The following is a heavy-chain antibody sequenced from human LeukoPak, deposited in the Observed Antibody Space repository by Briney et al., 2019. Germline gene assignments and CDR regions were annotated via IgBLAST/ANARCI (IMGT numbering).Heavy chain of an antibody. D-gene: IGHD3-10*01. CDR3: ARDRGDYFDY. CDR2: IIPDFGTT. Sequence: ASVRVSCKASGGTFTIFTISWMRQAPGQGLEWMGGIIPDFGTTYNGQKFQGRLTVTADESTDTAYMNLRGLTSEDTAVYYCARDRGDYFDYWGQGTPVTVSS. J-gene: IGHJ4*02. CDR1: GGTFTIFT. V-gene: IGHV1-69*13.